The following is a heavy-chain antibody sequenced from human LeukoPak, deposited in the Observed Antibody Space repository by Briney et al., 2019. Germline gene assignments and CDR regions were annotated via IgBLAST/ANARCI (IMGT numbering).Heavy chain of an antibody. J-gene: IGHJ3*02. CDR3: ARDVGLPGVGWLLSESLGAFDI. CDR2: INHSGST. CDR1: GGSFSGYY. D-gene: IGHD3-9*01. V-gene: IGHV4-34*01. Sequence: PSETLSLTCAVYGGSFSGYYWSWIRQPPGKGLEWIGEINHSGSTNYNPSLKSRVTISVDTSKNQFSLKLSSVTAADTAVYYCARDVGLPGVGWLLSESLGAFDIWGQGTMVTVSS.